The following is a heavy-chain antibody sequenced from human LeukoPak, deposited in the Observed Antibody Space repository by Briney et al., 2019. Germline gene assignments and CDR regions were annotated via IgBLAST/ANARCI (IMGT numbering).Heavy chain of an antibody. V-gene: IGHV3-23*01. CDR1: GFTFSSYA. CDR2: VSGSGGST. J-gene: IGHJ4*02. Sequence: GGSLRLSCAASGFTFSSYAMSWVRQAPGKGLEWVSAVSGSGGSTYYADSVKGRFTISRDNSKNTLYLQMNSLRAEDTAVYYCAKDHAPYSGSYYRFYPFDYWGQGTLVTVSS. CDR3: AKDHAPYSGSYYRFYPFDY. D-gene: IGHD1-26*01.